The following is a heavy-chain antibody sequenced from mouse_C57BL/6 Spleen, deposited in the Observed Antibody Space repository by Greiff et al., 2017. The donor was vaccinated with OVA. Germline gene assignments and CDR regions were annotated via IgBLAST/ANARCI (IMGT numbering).Heavy chain of an antibody. J-gene: IGHJ4*01. CDR2: ISNGGGST. CDR3: AREGV. CDR1: GFTFSDYY. Sequence: EVQRVESGGGLVQPGGSLKLSCAASGFTFSDYYMYWVRQTPEKRLEWVAYISNGGGSTYYPDTVKGRFTISRDNAKNTLYLQMSRLKSEDTAMYYCAREGVWGQGTSVTVSS. V-gene: IGHV5-12*01.